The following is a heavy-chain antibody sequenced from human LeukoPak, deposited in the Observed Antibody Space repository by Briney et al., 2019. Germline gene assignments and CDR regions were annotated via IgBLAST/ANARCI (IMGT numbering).Heavy chain of an antibody. CDR1: GFTFSSYA. D-gene: IGHD3-10*01. J-gene: IGHJ4*02. V-gene: IGHV3-23*01. CDR3: AKESADASWSYYCFDY. Sequence: QPGGSLRLSCAASGFTFSSYAMSWVRQAPGKGLEWVSAISGGGGSTYYADAVKGRFTISRDNSKNTLYLQMNSLRAEDTAVYYCAKESADASWSYYCFDYWGQGTLVTVSS. CDR2: ISGGGGST.